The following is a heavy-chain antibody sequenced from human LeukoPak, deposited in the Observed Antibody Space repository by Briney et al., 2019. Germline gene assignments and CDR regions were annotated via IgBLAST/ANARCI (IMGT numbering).Heavy chain of an antibody. J-gene: IGHJ6*02. D-gene: IGHD4-11*01. V-gene: IGHV3-66*01. CDR2: IYSAGST. Sequence: GGSLRLSCAASGFTVSSYYMTWVRQAPGKGLEWVSVIYSAGSTYYADSVKGRVAISRDNSKNTVFLQMNSVRAEDTAVYYCARSYSNHLFGMDVWGQGTTDTISS. CDR3: ARSYSNHLFGMDV. CDR1: GFTVSSYY.